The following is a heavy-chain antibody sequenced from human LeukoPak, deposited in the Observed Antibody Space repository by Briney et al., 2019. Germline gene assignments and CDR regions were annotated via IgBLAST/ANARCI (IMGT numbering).Heavy chain of an antibody. CDR1: GFTFTTFN. J-gene: IGHJ4*02. Sequence: GGSLRLSCAASGFTFTTFNMNWVRQSPGKGLEWVSCISSSSDYIYYADSVKGRFTISRDNSRNSLYLQMNSLRAEDTAVYYCAGRDYGDCFFDSWGQGTLVTVSS. D-gene: IGHD4-17*01. CDR2: ISSSSDYI. CDR3: AGRDYGDCFFDS. V-gene: IGHV3-21*01.